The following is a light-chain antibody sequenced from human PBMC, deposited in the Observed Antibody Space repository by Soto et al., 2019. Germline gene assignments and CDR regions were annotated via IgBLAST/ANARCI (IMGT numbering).Light chain of an antibody. Sequence: EIVMTQSPATLSVSPGERATLSCRASQSVSNTLAWYQQKPGQAPRLLMYGASIRATGIPARFSGGGSGTQFTLTISSLQSEDFAVYYWQQYDNWTYTFGQGTKVDIK. V-gene: IGKV3-15*01. CDR2: GAS. CDR3: QQYDNWTYT. CDR1: QSVSNT. J-gene: IGKJ2*01.